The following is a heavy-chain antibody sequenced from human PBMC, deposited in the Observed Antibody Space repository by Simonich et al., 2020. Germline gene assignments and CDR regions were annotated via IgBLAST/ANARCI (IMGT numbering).Heavy chain of an antibody. CDR1: GFTFDDYA. D-gene: IGHD4-17*01. Sequence: EVQLVESGGGLVQPGRSLSLSCAASGFTFDDYAMHWVRQAPGKGLEWVSGISWNSGSIGYADSVKGRFTISRDNAKNSLYLQMNSLRAEDTAVYYCARHYYGDYYFDYWGQGTLVTVSS. CDR3: ARHYYGDYYFDY. J-gene: IGHJ4*02. CDR2: ISWNSGSI. V-gene: IGHV3-9*01.